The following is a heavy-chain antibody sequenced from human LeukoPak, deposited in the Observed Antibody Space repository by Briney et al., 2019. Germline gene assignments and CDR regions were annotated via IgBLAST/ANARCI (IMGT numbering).Heavy chain of an antibody. CDR3: ARDSVGATFPPLY. D-gene: IGHD1-26*01. CDR1: DYTFTSYY. V-gene: IGHV1-46*01. Sequence: ASVNVSCKASDYTFTSYYMHRQRHTPGPGLEWMGIINPSGGSTSYAQKFQGRVTMTRDTSTSTVYMELSSLRSEDTAVYYCARDSVGATFPPLYWGQGTLVTVSS. CDR2: INPSGGST. J-gene: IGHJ4*02.